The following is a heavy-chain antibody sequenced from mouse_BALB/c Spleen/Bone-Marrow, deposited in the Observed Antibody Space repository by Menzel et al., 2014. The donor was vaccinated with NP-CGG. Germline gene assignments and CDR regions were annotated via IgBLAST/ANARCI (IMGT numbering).Heavy chain of an antibody. CDR1: GYTFTDYA. D-gene: IGHD2-1*01. CDR2: ISTYYDDA. CDR3: VRGWGNYPYYYGMDY. Sequence: VQLQQSGAELVRPGVSVKISCKGSGYTFTDYAMHWVKQSHAKSLEWIGVISTYYDDANYNQKFKGKATMTVDKSSNTAYMELARLTSEDSAIYYCVRGWGNYPYYYGMDYWGQGTSVTVSS. J-gene: IGHJ4*01. V-gene: IGHV1S137*01.